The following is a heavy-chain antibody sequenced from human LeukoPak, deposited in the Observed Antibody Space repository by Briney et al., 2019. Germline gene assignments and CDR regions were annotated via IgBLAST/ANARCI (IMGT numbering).Heavy chain of an antibody. D-gene: IGHD6-19*01. J-gene: IGHJ6*03. CDR1: GFTFSDYY. V-gene: IGHV3-11*04. Sequence: GGSLRLSCAASGFTFSDYYMSWIRQAPGKGLEWVSYISSSGSTIYYADSVKGRFTISRDNAKNSLYLQMNSLRAEDTAVYYCARVLSPYSSGSLDMDVWGKGTTVTISS. CDR3: ARVLSPYSSGSLDMDV. CDR2: ISSSGSTI.